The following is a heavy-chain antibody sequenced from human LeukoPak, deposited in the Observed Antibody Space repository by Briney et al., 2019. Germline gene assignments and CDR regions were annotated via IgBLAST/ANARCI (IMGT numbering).Heavy chain of an antibody. D-gene: IGHD6-19*01. CDR2: INPNSGGT. V-gene: IGHV1-2*02. Sequence: ASVKVSCKASGYTFTGYYMHWVRQAPGQGLEWMGWINPNSGGTNYAQKFQGRVTMTRDTSISTAYMELSRLRSDETAVYYCARSPLHYDSSGWSRMYYYGMDVWGQGTTVTVSS. CDR1: GYTFTGYY. CDR3: ARSPLHYDSSGWSRMYYYGMDV. J-gene: IGHJ6*02.